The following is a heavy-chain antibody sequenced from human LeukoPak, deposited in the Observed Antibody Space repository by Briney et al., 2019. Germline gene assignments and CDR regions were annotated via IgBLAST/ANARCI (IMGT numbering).Heavy chain of an antibody. V-gene: IGHV1-8*01. Sequence: ASVKVSCKASGYTFTSYDINWVRQATGQGLEWMGWMNPNSGNTGYAQKFQGRVAMTRNTSITTAYMELSSLRSEDTAVYYCARDPGSGYSFLYYFDYWGQGTLVTVSS. D-gene: IGHD5-18*01. J-gene: IGHJ4*02. CDR2: MNPNSGNT. CDR1: GYTFTSYD. CDR3: ARDPGSGYSFLYYFDY.